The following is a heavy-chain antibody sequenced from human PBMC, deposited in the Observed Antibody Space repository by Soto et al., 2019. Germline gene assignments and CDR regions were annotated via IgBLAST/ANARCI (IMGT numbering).Heavy chain of an antibody. J-gene: IGHJ5*02. Sequence: QAHIVQSGAEARRPGASVNVSCRTSGFTFDRYTIHWLRQAPGQRPEWMAYINAGSGKTRYSQRFQGRVTITRDTSASTVYLGVSGLTSEDTAIYYWARGYYNNGYHYSFDPWGQGTLVTLSS. CDR3: ARGYYNNGYHYSFDP. CDR2: INAGSGKT. CDR1: GFTFDRYT. V-gene: IGHV1-3*01. D-gene: IGHD3-22*01.